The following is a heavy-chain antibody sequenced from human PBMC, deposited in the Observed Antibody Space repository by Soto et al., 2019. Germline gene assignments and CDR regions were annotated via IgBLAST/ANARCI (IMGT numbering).Heavy chain of an antibody. V-gene: IGHV4-59*02. CDR1: GGSVNDYY. J-gene: IGHJ6*02. D-gene: IGHD1-26*01. CDR2: VYYIGST. Sequence: QVQLQESGPGLVKPSETLSLTCSVSGGSVNDYYWRWVRQPPGKGLEWIGFVYYIGSTNYNPSLKSPVTISVDTSKNQFSLKLRSVNAADTAVYYCARGANYYSCPGIDVWGQGTTVTVSS. CDR3: ARGANYYSCPGIDV.